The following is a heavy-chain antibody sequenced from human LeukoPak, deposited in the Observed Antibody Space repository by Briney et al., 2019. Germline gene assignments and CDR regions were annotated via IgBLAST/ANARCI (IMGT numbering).Heavy chain of an antibody. V-gene: IGHV3-21*01. J-gene: IGHJ4*02. D-gene: IGHD1-7*01. CDR3: ARATRVTRTTPLDY. CDR1: GFTFSSYS. Sequence: GGSLRLSCAASGFTFSSYSMNWVRQAPGKGLEWVSSISSSSSYIYYADSVKGRFTISRDNAKNSLYLQMNSLRAEDTAVYYCARATRVTRTTPLDYWGQGTLVTVSS. CDR2: ISSSSSYI.